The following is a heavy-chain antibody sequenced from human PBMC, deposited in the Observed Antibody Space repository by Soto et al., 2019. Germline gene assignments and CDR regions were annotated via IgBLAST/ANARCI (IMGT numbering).Heavy chain of an antibody. J-gene: IGHJ6*02. CDR3: AKDLTHLRYFDWLLPAPYYYYYYGMDV. Sequence: PGGSLRLSCAASGFTFSSYGMHWVRQAPGKGLEWVAVISYDGSNKYYADSVKGRFTISRDNSKNTLYLQMNSLRAEDTAVYYCAKDLTHLRYFDWLLPAPYYYYYYGMDVWGQGTTVTAP. CDR2: ISYDGSNK. CDR1: GFTFSSYG. D-gene: IGHD3-9*01. V-gene: IGHV3-30*18.